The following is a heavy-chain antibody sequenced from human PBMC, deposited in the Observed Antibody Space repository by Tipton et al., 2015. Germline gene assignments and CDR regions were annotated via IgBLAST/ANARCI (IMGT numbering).Heavy chain of an antibody. D-gene: IGHD3-22*01. CDR3: ARASIIQGYYHDSSRYYLFNS. J-gene: IGHJ1*01. CDR2: ISHSGNT. CDR1: AYSISTDYY. Sequence: TLSLTCAVSAYSISTDYYWVWIRQPPGKGLEWIGSISHSGNTYYNPSLKSRVTISVDTSKNQFSLKLSSVTAADTAVYYCARASIIQGYYHDSSRYYLFNSWGQGTLVTVSS. V-gene: IGHV4-38-2*01.